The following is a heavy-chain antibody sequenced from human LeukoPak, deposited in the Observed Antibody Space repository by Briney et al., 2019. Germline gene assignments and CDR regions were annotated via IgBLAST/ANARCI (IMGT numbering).Heavy chain of an antibody. CDR2: IYTSGST. D-gene: IGHD6-13*01. CDR1: GGSISSSGYY. J-gene: IGHJ5*01. CDR3: ARDSSSSAGWFDP. Sequence: SETLSLTCTVSGGSISSSGYYWSWIRQPAGKGLEWIGRIYTSGSTNYNPSLKSRVTMSVDTSKNQFSLKLSSVTAADTAVYYCARDSSSSAGWFDPWGQGTLVTVSS. V-gene: IGHV4-61*02.